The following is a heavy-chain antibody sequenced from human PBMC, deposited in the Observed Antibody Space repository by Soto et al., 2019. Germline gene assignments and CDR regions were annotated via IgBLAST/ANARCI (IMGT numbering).Heavy chain of an antibody. D-gene: IGHD5-18*01. CDR2: IFHSGST. V-gene: IGHV4-4*02. CDR3: ARDEGYGSHFGLDV. CDR1: GDSISSSNW. J-gene: IGHJ6*02. Sequence: PSETLSLTCAVSGDSISSSNWGSWVRQPPGKGLEWIGDIFHSGSTNYNPSLKSRVTISVDKSENQFSLKLSSVPAADTAVYYCARDEGYGSHFGLDVWGQGTTVPVSS.